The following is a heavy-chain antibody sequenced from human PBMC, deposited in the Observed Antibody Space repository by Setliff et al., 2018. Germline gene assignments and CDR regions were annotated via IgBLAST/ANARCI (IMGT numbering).Heavy chain of an antibody. J-gene: IGHJ4*02. D-gene: IGHD1-1*01. CDR1: GFTFSSYA. Sequence: GGSLRLSCAASGFTFSSYAMHWVRQAPGKGLEWVSAISGSGGSTYYADSVKGRFTVSRDNAKNSLYLQMTSLRAEDTAIYYCARTTGYRLEGDFDYWGQGTLVTVS. CDR2: ISGSGGST. CDR3: ARTTGYRLEGDFDY. V-gene: IGHV3-23*01.